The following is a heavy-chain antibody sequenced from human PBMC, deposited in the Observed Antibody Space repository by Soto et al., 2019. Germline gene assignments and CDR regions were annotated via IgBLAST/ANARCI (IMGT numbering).Heavy chain of an antibody. CDR1: GFAFSDYA. V-gene: IGHV3-23*01. CDR3: ARGKGDYSWDNRPPFDH. CDR2: ISARGVGA. J-gene: IGHJ4*02. D-gene: IGHD2-15*01. Sequence: EVQLLESAGGLVQPGGSLRLSCAVSGFAFSDYALNWVRQAPGKGLEWVALISARGVGAYYVAPFKTRFTISTDSSRNTLYLEMSGLRADDTAVYYCARGKGDYSWDNRPPFDHWGQGTLVTVSS.